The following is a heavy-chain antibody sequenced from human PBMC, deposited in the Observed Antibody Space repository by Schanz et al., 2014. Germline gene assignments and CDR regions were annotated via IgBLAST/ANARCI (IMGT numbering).Heavy chain of an antibody. CDR2: ISWNSVSI. D-gene: IGHD3-3*01. V-gene: IGHV3-48*04. J-gene: IGHJ4*02. Sequence: EVQLVESGGGLVQPGGSLRLSCAASGFTFSTYWMSWVRQAPGKALEWVSGISWNSVSIGYADSVKGRFTISRDNAKNSLYLQMNSLRAEDTAVYYCARDKGGYYPFDYWGQGTLVTVSS. CDR3: ARDKGGYYPFDY. CDR1: GFTFSTYW.